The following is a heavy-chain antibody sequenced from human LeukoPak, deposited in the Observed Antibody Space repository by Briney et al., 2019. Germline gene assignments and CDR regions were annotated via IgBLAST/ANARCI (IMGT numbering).Heavy chain of an antibody. CDR1: GYTFTGYD. Sequence: ASVKVSCKASGYTFTGYDMHWVRQAPGQGLEWMGWINPNSGGTNYAQKFQGRVTITRDTSISTVYMELSSLRSDDTAVYYCARPYSSRWDNWFDPWGQGTLVTVSS. CDR3: ARPYSSRWDNWFDP. V-gene: IGHV1-2*02. CDR2: INPNSGGT. J-gene: IGHJ5*02. D-gene: IGHD6-13*01.